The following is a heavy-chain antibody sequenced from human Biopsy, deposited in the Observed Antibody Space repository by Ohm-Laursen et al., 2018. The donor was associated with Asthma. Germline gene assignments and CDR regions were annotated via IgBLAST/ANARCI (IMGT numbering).Heavy chain of an antibody. CDR1: GYTFNSAG. CDR2: ISVYNGNT. J-gene: IGHJ6*02. Sequence: ASVKVSCKTSGYTFNSAGITWVRQAPGQGLEWMGWISVYNGNTKVAQKLQDRVTMITDTSTSTACMELRSLRSDDTAVYYCASPTYCSGSSCINNYYYALDVWGQGTTVTVSS. D-gene: IGHD2-15*01. V-gene: IGHV1-18*01. CDR3: ASPTYCSGSSCINNYYYALDV.